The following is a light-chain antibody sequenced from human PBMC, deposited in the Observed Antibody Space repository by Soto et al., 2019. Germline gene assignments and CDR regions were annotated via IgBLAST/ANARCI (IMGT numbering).Light chain of an antibody. CDR1: QSVSSK. CDR3: QQYGSSPLT. CDR2: GVS. J-gene: IGKJ4*01. Sequence: EIVMTQSPATLSVSPGERATLSCRASQSVSSKLAWFQQKPGQAPSLLIYGVSTRATGIPDRFSGSGSGTDFTLTISRLEPEDFAVYYCQQYGSSPLTFGGGNKVEIK. V-gene: IGKV3-20*01.